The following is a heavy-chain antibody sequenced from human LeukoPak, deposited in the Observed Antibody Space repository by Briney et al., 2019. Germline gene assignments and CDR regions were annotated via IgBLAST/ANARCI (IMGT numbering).Heavy chain of an antibody. Sequence: GGSLRLSCAASGFIVSSNYMSWVRQAPGKGLEWVSVIYSGGSTYYADPVKGRFTISRDNSKNTLYLQMNSLRAEDTAVYYCARDTEHDYGDYTYWGQGTLVTVSS. J-gene: IGHJ4*02. CDR2: IYSGGST. CDR1: GFIVSSNY. CDR3: ARDTEHDYGDYTY. D-gene: IGHD4-17*01. V-gene: IGHV3-66*01.